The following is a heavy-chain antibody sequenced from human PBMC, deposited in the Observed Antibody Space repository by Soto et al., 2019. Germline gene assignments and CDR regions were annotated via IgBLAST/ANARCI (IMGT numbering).Heavy chain of an antibody. J-gene: IGHJ4*02. V-gene: IGHV3-30*18. CDR2: ISFDESNK. CDR3: AKDPLRVGLGLGLDF. CDR1: GFTFSAYD. D-gene: IGHD1-26*01. Sequence: GGSLRLSCATSGFTFSAYDMHWVRQAPGKGLEWVAVISFDESNKFYAESVKGRFTISRDNSKNTVYLQMNSLIPEDTALYYCAKDPLRVGLGLGLDFWGQGTLVTVSS.